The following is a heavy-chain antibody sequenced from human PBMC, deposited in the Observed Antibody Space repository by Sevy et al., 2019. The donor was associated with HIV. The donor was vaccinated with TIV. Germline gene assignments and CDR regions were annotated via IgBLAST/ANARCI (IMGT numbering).Heavy chain of an antibody. CDR1: GFTFNNYS. J-gene: IGHJ4*01. CDR3: ARGGSEQLLDYFDS. V-gene: IGHV3-30*04. CDR2: ISSGGNMK. Sequence: GGSLRLSCAASGFTFNNYSLHWVRQAPGKGLEWVAVISSGGNMKYHADSVKGRFTISRDNSKNTLYLRMHSLRANDSAVDYCARGGSEQLLDYFDSWGQGSLVTVSS. D-gene: IGHD6-13*01.